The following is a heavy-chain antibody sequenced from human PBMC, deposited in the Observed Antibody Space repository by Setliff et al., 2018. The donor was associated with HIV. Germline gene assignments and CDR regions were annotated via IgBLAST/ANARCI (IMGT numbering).Heavy chain of an antibody. CDR1: GDSISASY. Sequence: PSETLSLTCAVSGDSISASYWNWIRQFPGGGLEWIGYIYYSGSTKHNPSLKRRVTISIDKSRKYFSLKLPSVTAADTAMYFCTKGRLGQADYWGQGTQVTVSS. D-gene: IGHD4-17*01. CDR2: IYYSGST. J-gene: IGHJ4*02. V-gene: IGHV4-59*01. CDR3: TKGRLGQADY.